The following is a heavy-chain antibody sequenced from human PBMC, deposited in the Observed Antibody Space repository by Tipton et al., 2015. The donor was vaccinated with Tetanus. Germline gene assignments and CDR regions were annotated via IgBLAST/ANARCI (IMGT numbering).Heavy chain of an antibody. CDR3: VRDIGGSGSYPDY. Sequence: QSGAEVKKPGSSVKVSCKTSGGSFSTYITSWVRQAPGQGLEWMGGIIPIFGTITYAQKFQGRVTITADRSTNTAYMELNSLTSEDTAVYYCVRDIGGSGSYPDYWGRGTLVTVSS. CDR1: GGSFSTYI. J-gene: IGHJ4*02. CDR2: IIPIFGTI. V-gene: IGHV1-69*06. D-gene: IGHD3-10*01.